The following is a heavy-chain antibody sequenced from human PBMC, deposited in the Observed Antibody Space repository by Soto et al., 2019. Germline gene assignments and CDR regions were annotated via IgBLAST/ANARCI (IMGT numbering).Heavy chain of an antibody. CDR2: IYHSGST. Sequence: QLQLQESGSGLVKPSQTLSLTCAVSGGSISSGGYSWSWIRQPPGKGLEWIGYIYHSGSTYYNPSPXSXXTISVDRSQNQCSLKLSSVTAAATAVYYCARVPDRWGQGTLVTVSS. CDR1: GGSISSGGYS. J-gene: IGHJ5*02. CDR3: ARVPDR. V-gene: IGHV4-30-2*01. D-gene: IGHD2-2*01.